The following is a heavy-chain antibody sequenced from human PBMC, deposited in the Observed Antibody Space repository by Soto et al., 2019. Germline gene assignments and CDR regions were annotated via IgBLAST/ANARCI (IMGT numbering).Heavy chain of an antibody. Sequence: QVQLVESGGGVVQPGRSLRLSCAASGFIFSGYAMHWVRQAPGKGLEWVAVISYDGNTKYYADSVKGRFTVSRDNSKNTLYVQMNNLSAEDKAMYYCAKETSAYEIDYWGQGTLVNVSS. D-gene: IGHD5-12*01. CDR1: GFIFSGYA. J-gene: IGHJ4*02. CDR3: AKETSAYEIDY. V-gene: IGHV3-30-3*01. CDR2: ISYDGNTK.